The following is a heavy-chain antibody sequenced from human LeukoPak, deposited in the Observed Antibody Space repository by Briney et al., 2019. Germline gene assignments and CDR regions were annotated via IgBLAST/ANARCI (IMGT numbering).Heavy chain of an antibody. V-gene: IGHV4-31*03. J-gene: IGHJ5*02. CDR1: GGSISSGGYY. CDR3: ARDERGDLWFDP. D-gene: IGHD3-16*01. Sequence: SETLSLTCTVSGGSISSGGYYWSWIRQHPGKGLEWIGYIYYSGSTYYNPSLKSRVTISVDTSKNQFSLKLSSVTAADTAVYYCARDERGDLWFDPWGQGTLVTVSS. CDR2: IYYSGST.